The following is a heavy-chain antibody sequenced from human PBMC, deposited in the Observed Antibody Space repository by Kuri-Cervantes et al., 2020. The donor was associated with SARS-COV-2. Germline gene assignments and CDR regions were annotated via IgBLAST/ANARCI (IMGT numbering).Heavy chain of an antibody. D-gene: IGHD3-22*01. Sequence: SVKVSCKASGGTFSSYAISWVRQAPGQGLEWMGGIIPIFGTANYAQKFQERVTITADKSTSTAYMELSSLRSEDTAVYYCARNRLYYDSSGYYYRNGMDVWGQGTTVTVSS. CDR3: ARNRLYYDSSGYYYRNGMDV. CDR1: GGTFSSYA. V-gene: IGHV1-69*06. J-gene: IGHJ6*02. CDR2: IIPIFGTA.